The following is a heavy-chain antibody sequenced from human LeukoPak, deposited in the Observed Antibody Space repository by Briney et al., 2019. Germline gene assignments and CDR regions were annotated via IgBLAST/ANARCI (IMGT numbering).Heavy chain of an antibody. CDR2: INHSGST. V-gene: IGHV4-34*01. J-gene: IGHJ4*02. CDR1: GGSFSGYY. CDR3: ARGQVLRSAYYFDY. Sequence: SETLSLTCAVYGGSFSGYYWSWIRQPPGKGLEWIGEINHSGSTNYNPSLKSRVTIPVDTSKNQFSLKLSSVTAADTAVYYCARGQVLRSAYYFDYWGQGTLVTVSS. D-gene: IGHD3-3*01.